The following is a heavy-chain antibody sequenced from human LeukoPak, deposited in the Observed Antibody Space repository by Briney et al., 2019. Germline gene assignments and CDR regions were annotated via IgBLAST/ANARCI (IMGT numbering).Heavy chain of an antibody. V-gene: IGHV3-21*01. Sequence: GGSLRLSCAASGFTFSSYSMNWVRQAPGKGLEWVSSVSSSSSSIYYADSVNGRFTISRDNAKNSLYLQMNSLRAEDTAVYYCARDRAGYSYGTYFDYWGQGTLVTVSS. CDR1: GFTFSSYS. CDR3: ARDRAGYSYGTYFDY. D-gene: IGHD5-18*01. J-gene: IGHJ4*02. CDR2: VSSSSSSI.